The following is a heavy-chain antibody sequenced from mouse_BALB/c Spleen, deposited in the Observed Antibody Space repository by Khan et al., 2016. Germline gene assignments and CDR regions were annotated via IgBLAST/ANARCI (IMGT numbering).Heavy chain of an antibody. CDR3: ARDGYYRYDGFAY. CDR2: IWAGGST. D-gene: IGHD2-14*01. V-gene: IGHV2-9*02. J-gene: IGHJ3*01. Sequence: VELVESGPGLVAPSQTLSITCTVSGFSLTHYGVHWVRQPPGKGLEWLGIIWAGGSTNYNSALMSRLSISKDNSKSQVSLKMNSLQTDDTAMYYCARDGYYRYDGFAYWGRGTLVTVSA. CDR1: GFSLTHYG.